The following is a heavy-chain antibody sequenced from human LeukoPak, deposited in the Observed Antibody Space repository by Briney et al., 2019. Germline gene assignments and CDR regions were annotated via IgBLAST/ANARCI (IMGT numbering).Heavy chain of an antibody. V-gene: IGHV6-1*01. J-gene: IGHJ5*02. CDR2: SYYRTKWYH. CDR1: GDSVSSNSAA. CDR3: ARARAYYDSSGYLNWFGP. D-gene: IGHD3-22*01. Sequence: SQTLSLTCAISGDSVSSNSAAWNRLPQSPSRGLVWQGRSYYRTKWYHDYAVSVKSRITINPDTSKNQFSLQLNSVTPEDTAVYYCARARAYYDSSGYLNWFGPWGQGTLVTVSS.